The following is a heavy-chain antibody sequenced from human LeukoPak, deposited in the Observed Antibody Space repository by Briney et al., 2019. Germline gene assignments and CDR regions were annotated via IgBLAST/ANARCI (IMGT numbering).Heavy chain of an antibody. D-gene: IGHD5-12*01. J-gene: IGHJ6*03. Sequence: GGSLRLSCAASGFTFDDYGMSWVRQAPGKGLEWVSGLNWNGGSTGYADSVKGRFTISRDNAKNSLHLQMNSLRVEDTALYYCARGYNYYMDVWGKGTTVTVSS. CDR1: GFTFDDYG. CDR2: LNWNGGST. CDR3: ARGYNYYMDV. V-gene: IGHV3-20*04.